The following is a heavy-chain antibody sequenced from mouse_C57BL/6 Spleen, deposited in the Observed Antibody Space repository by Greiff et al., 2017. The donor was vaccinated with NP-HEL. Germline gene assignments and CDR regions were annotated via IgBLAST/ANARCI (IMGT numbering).Heavy chain of an antibody. CDR3: ARGDYGNQGFAY. CDR1: GYTFTSYW. V-gene: IGHV1-59*01. J-gene: IGHJ3*01. Sequence: QVQLQQPGAELVRPGTSVKLSCKASGYTFTSYWIHWVKQRPGQGLEWIGVIDPSDSYTNYNQKFKGKATLTVDTSSSTAYMQLSSLTSEDSAVYYCARGDYGNQGFAYWGQGTLVTVSA. D-gene: IGHD2-1*01. CDR2: IDPSDSYT.